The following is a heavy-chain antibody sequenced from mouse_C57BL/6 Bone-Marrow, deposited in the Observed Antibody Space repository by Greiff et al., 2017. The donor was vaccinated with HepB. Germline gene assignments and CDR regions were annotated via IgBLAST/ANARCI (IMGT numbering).Heavy chain of an antibody. CDR2: INPNNGGT. D-gene: IGHD1-2*01. V-gene: IGHV1-22*01. CDR1: GYTFTDYN. Sequence: VHVKQSGPELVKPGASVKMSCKASGYTFTDYNMHWVKQSHGKSLEWIGYINPNNGGTSYNQKFKGKATLTVNKSSSTAYMELRSLTSEDSAVYYCARLDYGLGGFDYWGQGTTLTVSS. J-gene: IGHJ2*01. CDR3: ARLDYGLGGFDY.